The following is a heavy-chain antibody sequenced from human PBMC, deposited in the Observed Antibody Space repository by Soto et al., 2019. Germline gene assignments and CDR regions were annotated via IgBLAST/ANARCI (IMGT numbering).Heavy chain of an antibody. CDR1: GFTFGNFW. V-gene: IGHV3-74*03. J-gene: IGHJ5*02. CDR2: IGPDGTDI. D-gene: IGHD2-2*02. CDR3: AKDRESLVVPAAIGWFDP. Sequence: GGSLRLSCSDSGFTFGNFWIHWVRQAPGKGLEWVSHIGPDGTDIVYADSVKGRFIISRDNSKNTLYLQMNSLRAEDTAVYYCAKDRESLVVPAAIGWFDPWGQGTLVTVSS.